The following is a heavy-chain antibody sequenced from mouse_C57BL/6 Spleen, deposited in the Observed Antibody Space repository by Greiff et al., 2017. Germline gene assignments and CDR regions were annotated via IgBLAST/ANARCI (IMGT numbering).Heavy chain of an antibody. J-gene: IGHJ1*03. V-gene: IGHV5-16*01. Sequence: DVKLVESEGGLVQPGSSMKLSCTASGFTFSDYYMAWVRQVPEKGLEWVANINYDGSSTYYLDSLKSRFIIWRDNAKNILYLQMSSLKSEDTATYYCARVGIYYDYDEGYFGVWGTGTTVTVSS. CDR1: GFTFSDYY. D-gene: IGHD2-4*01. CDR2: INYDGSST. CDR3: ARVGIYYDYDEGYFGV.